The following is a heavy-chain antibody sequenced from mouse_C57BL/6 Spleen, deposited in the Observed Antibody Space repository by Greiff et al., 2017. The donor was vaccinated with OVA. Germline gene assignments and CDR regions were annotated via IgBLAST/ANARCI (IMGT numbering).Heavy chain of an antibody. J-gene: IGHJ1*03. Sequence: RRMGSEGGLVQPGSSMKLSCTASGFTFSDYYMAWVRQVPEKGLEWVANINYDGGSTYYLHSLRSRFSSSSNYAKNILYLQRSSMKSEDTATYYCARWGCGNYWYFDVWGTGTTVTVSS. CDR1: GFTFSDYY. V-gene: IGHV5-16*01. CDR2: INYDGGST. CDR3: ARWGCGNYWYFDV. D-gene: IGHD1-1*02.